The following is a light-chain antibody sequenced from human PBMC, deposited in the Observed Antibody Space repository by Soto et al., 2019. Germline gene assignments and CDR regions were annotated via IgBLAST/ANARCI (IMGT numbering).Light chain of an antibody. V-gene: IGKV3-20*01. CDR2: GPS. Sequence: EIVLTQSPGTLSLSPGERTTLSCRASESVGSNYLAWYQQKPGQAPRLLVYGPSTRATGIPDRFSGSGSGTEFTLNITRLDPEDFAVYCCQQDSPSPTFGQGTKVEIK. CDR3: QQDSPSPT. CDR1: ESVGSNY. J-gene: IGKJ1*01.